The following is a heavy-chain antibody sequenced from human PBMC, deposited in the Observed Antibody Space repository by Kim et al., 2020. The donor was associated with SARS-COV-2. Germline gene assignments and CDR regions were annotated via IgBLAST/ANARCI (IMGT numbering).Heavy chain of an antibody. Sequence: SETLSLTCTVSGGSVSSAGDYWSWIRQLPGKGLDWLGYIYNTGNTYYTPSLQRRVIISIDTSKNQFSLGLTSVTAADTAVYYCARRSAGAYFDYWGQGALVTVSS. CDR2: IYNTGNT. J-gene: IGHJ4*02. CDR3: ARRSAGAYFDY. V-gene: IGHV4-31*03. CDR1: GGSVSSAGDY. D-gene: IGHD2-21*01.